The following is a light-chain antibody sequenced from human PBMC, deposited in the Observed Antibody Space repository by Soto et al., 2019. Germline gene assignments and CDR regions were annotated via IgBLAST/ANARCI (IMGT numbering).Light chain of an antibody. Sequence: DIQLAQSPSTLSASVGDRITITCRATQSINWLAWYQQKPGKAPKLLIFEASRLESGVLSRFSGSGSGTEFTLTISSLQPDYFGTYYCQHYDTYSPMWTFGQGTKVDVK. CDR1: QSINW. CDR3: QHYDTYSPMWT. V-gene: IGKV1-5*03. CDR2: EAS. J-gene: IGKJ1*01.